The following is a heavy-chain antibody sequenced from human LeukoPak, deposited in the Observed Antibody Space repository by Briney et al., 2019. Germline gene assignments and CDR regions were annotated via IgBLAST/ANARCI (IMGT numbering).Heavy chain of an antibody. Sequence: SVKVSCKASGGTFSSYAISWVRQAPGQGLEWMGGIIPIFGTANYAQKFQGRVTITADESTSTAYMELSSLRSEDTAAYYCARGYCSGGSCYSRHYYYGMDVWGQGTTVTVSS. CDR1: GGTFSSYA. D-gene: IGHD2-15*01. CDR2: IIPIFGTA. CDR3: ARGYCSGGSCYSRHYYYGMDV. V-gene: IGHV1-69*01. J-gene: IGHJ6*02.